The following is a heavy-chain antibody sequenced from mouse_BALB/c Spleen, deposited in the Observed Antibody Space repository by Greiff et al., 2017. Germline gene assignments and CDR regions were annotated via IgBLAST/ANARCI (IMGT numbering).Heavy chain of an antibody. D-gene: IGHD1-1*01. CDR2: ISSGGSYT. CDR1: GFTFSSYA. J-gene: IGHJ4*01. V-gene: IGHV5-9-4*01. CDR3: AREGSSYVDAMDY. Sequence: EVKVVESGGGLVKPGGSLKLSCAASGFTFSSYAMSWVRQSPEKRLEWVAEISSGGSYTYYPDTVTGRFTISRDNAKNTLYLEMSSLRSEDTAMYYCAREGSSYVDAMDYWGQGTSVTVSS.